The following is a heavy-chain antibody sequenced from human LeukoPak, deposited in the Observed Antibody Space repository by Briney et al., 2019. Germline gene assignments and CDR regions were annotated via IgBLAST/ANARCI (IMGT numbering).Heavy chain of an antibody. D-gene: IGHD3-22*01. CDR3: AKGYDSSGYLHDY. Sequence: GGSLRLSCAASGFTFSSYGMHWVRQAPGKGLEGVAVISYDGSNKYYADSVKSRFTISRENSKNMLYLQMNSLRAEDTAVYYCAKGYDSSGYLHDYWGQGTLVTVSS. CDR1: GFTFSSYG. V-gene: IGHV3-30*18. J-gene: IGHJ4*02. CDR2: ISYDGSNK.